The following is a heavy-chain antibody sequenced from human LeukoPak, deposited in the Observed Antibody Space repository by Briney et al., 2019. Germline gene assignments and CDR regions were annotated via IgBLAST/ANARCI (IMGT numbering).Heavy chain of an antibody. J-gene: IGHJ6*03. V-gene: IGHV3-30*02. Sequence: GGSLRLSCAASGFTFSSYAMHWVRQAPGKGLEWVAFIRYDGSNKYYADSAKGRFTISRDNSKNTLYLQMNSLRAEDTAVYYCAKGVTMIVVVTYDHLDVWGKGTTVTVSS. CDR3: AKGVTMIVVVTYDHLDV. D-gene: IGHD3-22*01. CDR1: GFTFSSYA. CDR2: IRYDGSNK.